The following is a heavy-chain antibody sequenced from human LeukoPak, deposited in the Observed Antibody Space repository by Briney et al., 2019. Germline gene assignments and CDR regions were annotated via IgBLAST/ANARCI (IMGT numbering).Heavy chain of an antibody. J-gene: IGHJ4*02. D-gene: IGHD1-26*01. CDR2: IYYSGST. CDR1: GGSISSSSYY. Sequence: PSETLSLTCTVSGGSISSSSYYWGWIRQPPGKGLEWIGSIYYSGSTYYNPSLKSRVTISVDTSKNQFFLKVSSVTAADTAVYYCARWAGSYVFDYWGQGTLVTVSS. CDR3: ARWAGSYVFDY. V-gene: IGHV4-39*01.